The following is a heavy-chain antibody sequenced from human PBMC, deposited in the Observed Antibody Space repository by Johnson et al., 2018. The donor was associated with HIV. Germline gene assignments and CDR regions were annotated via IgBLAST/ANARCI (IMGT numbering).Heavy chain of an antibody. Sequence: VQLVESGGGLVQPGGSLRLSCAASGFTVSSNYMSWVRQAPGKGLEWVSVIYSGGSTYYADSVKGRFTIPRDNSKNTLYLQMNSLRAEDTAVYYCARAGDYDAFDIWGQGKMVTVSS. CDR2: IYSGGST. CDR1: GFTVSSNY. J-gene: IGHJ3*02. CDR3: ARAGDYDAFDI. D-gene: IGHD3-16*01. V-gene: IGHV3-66*01.